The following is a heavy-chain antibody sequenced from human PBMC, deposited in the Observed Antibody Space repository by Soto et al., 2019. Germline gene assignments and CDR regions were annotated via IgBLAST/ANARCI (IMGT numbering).Heavy chain of an antibody. J-gene: IGHJ6*02. D-gene: IGHD1-26*01. Sequence: PAETLSLTCTVSGGSISSYYWSWIRQPPGKGLEWIGYIYYSGSTNYNPSLKSRVTISVDTSKNQFSLKLSSVTAADTAVYYCAGGGGGSYYYYSGMDVWGQGTTVTVPS. CDR3: AGGGGGSYYYYSGMDV. V-gene: IGHV4-59*01. CDR1: GGSISSYY. CDR2: IYYSGST.